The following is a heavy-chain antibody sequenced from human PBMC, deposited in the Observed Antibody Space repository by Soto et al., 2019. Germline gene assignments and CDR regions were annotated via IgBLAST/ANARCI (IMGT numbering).Heavy chain of an antibody. CDR3: AHSPPYYDILNGYRPQYYFDY. D-gene: IGHD3-9*01. CDR2: IYWDDDK. V-gene: IGHV2-5*02. J-gene: IGHJ4*02. CDR1: GFSLSTSGVG. Sequence: QITLKESGPTLVKPTQTLTLTCTFSGFSLSTSGVGVGWIRQPPGKALEWLALIYWDDDKRYSPSLKSRLTNTKDTHKNPVVLTMTNMDPVDTATNYCAHSPPYYDILNGYRPQYYFDYWGQGTLVTVSS.